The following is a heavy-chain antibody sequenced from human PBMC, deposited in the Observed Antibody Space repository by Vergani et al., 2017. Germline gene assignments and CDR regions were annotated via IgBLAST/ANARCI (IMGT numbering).Heavy chain of an antibody. CDR1: GASISSYY. CDR2: IYYSGST. CDR3: ARYGCSSTSCYTSRFDS. V-gene: IGHV4-59*01. J-gene: IGHJ4*02. D-gene: IGHD2-2*02. Sequence: QVQLQESGPGLVKPSETLSLTCTVSGASISSYYWSWIRQPPGKGLEWIGYIYYSGSTNYNPSLKSRVTISVDTSKNQFSLQLSSVTAADTAVYYCARYGCSSTSCYTSRFDSWGQGALVTVSS.